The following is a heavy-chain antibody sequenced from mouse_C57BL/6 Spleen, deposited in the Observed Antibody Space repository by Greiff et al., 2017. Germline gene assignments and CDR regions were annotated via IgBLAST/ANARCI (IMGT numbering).Heavy chain of an antibody. CDR1: GYTFTDYY. J-gene: IGHJ2*01. D-gene: IGHD1-2*01. CDR2: INPNNGGT. V-gene: IGHV1-26*01. Sequence: EVQLQQSGPELVKPGASVKISCKASGYTFTDYYMNWVKQSHGKSLEWIGDINPNNGGTSYNQKFKGKATLTVDKSSSTAYMERRSLTSEDSAVYYCARWLDYFDYWGQGTTLTVSS. CDR3: ARWLDYFDY.